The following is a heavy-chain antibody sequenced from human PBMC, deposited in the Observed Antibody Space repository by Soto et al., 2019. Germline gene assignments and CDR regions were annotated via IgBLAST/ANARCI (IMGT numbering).Heavy chain of an antibody. Sequence: ASVKVSCKASGCTFTGYYMHWVRQAPGQGLEWMGWINPNSGGTNYAQKFQGRVTMTRDTSISTAYMELSRLRSDDTAVYYCATLYGGILAFDYWGQGTLVTVSS. CDR3: ATLYGGILAFDY. CDR2: INPNSGGT. CDR1: GCTFTGYY. D-gene: IGHD2-15*01. J-gene: IGHJ4*02. V-gene: IGHV1-2*02.